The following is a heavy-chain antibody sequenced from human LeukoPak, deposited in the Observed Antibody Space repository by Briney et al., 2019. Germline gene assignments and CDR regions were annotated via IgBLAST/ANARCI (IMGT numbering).Heavy chain of an antibody. J-gene: IGHJ3*02. CDR1: GGSFSGYY. CDR2: INHSGST. V-gene: IGHV4-34*01. D-gene: IGHD3-22*01. CDR3: ALTIRYYYVHAFDI. Sequence: SETLSLTCAVYGGSFSGYYWSWIRQPPGKGLEWIGEINHSGSTNYNPSLKSRVTISVDTSKNQFSLKLSSVTAADTAVYYCALTIRYYYVHAFDIWGQGTMVTVSS.